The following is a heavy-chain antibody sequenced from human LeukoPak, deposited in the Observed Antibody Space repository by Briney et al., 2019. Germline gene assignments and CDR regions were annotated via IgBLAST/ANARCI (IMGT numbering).Heavy chain of an antibody. CDR1: GYTFTSYG. V-gene: IGHV1-18*01. Sequence: GASVKVSCKASGYTFTSYGISWVRQAPGQGLEWMGWISAYNGNTNYAQKLQGRVTMTTDTSTSTAYMELRSLRSEDTAVYYCAREALRGYSYGYEDYWGQGTLVTVSS. J-gene: IGHJ4*02. D-gene: IGHD5-18*01. CDR3: AREALRGYSYGYEDY. CDR2: ISAYNGNT.